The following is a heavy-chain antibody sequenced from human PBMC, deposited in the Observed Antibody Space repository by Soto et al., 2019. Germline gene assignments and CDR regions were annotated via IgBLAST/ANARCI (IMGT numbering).Heavy chain of an antibody. Sequence: QVQLVESGGGLVKPGGSLRLSCAVSGFTFSDYYMTWIRQAPGKGLEWVSYISSSTSHTNYADSVKGRFTISRDNAKNSLFLQMNSLRAEDTAVYYCARGSGAAADYFDFWCQGTLVTVSS. V-gene: IGHV3-11*05. D-gene: IGHD6-13*01. CDR3: ARGSGAAADYFDF. J-gene: IGHJ4*02. CDR2: ISSSTSHT. CDR1: GFTFSDYY.